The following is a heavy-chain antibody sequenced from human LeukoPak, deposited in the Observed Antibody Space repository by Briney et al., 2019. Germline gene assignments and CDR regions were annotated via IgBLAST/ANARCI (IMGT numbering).Heavy chain of an antibody. CDR1: GGSISSYY. CDR2: IYTSGST. Sequence: PSETLSLTCTVSGGSISSYYWRWIRQPAGKGLEWIGRIYTSGSTNYNPSLKSRVTMSVDTSKNQFSLKLSSVTAADTAVYYCARERDDYGDYIPFDYWGQGTLVTVSS. V-gene: IGHV4-4*07. D-gene: IGHD4-17*01. CDR3: ARERDDYGDYIPFDY. J-gene: IGHJ4*02.